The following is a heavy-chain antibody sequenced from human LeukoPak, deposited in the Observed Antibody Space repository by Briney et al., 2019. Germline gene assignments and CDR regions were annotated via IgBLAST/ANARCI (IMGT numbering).Heavy chain of an antibody. Sequence: PGGSLRLSCAASGFTFSSYWMSWVRQAPGKGLEWVANIKQDGSEKYYVDSVKGRFTISRDNAKNSLYLQMKSLRAEDTAVYYCARGDRDYCSSTSCYHYYYYMDVWGKGTTVTVSS. J-gene: IGHJ6*03. V-gene: IGHV3-7*01. CDR2: IKQDGSEK. CDR3: ARGDRDYCSSTSCYHYYYYMDV. CDR1: GFTFSSYW. D-gene: IGHD2-2*01.